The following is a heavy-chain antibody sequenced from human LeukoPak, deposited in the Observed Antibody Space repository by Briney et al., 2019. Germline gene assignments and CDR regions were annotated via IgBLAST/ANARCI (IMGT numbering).Heavy chain of an antibody. CDR3: ARDSGYCSGGSCYAFDY. D-gene: IGHD2-15*01. CDR1: GFTFSSYE. V-gene: IGHV3-48*03. Sequence: PGGSLRLSCAASGFTFSSYEMNWVRQAPGKGLEWVSYISSSGSTIYYADSVKGRFTISRDNAKNSPYLQMNSLRAEDTAVYYCARDSGYCSGGSCYAFDYWGQGTLVTVSS. J-gene: IGHJ4*02. CDR2: ISSSGSTI.